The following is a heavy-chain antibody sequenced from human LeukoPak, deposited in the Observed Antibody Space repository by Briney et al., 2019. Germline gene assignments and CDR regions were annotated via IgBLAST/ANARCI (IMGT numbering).Heavy chain of an antibody. CDR2: IYPADSDT. CDR1: GYSFTSYW. J-gene: IGHJ4*02. D-gene: IGHD3-9*01. CDR3: ARHSDWRFDY. Sequence: GESLKISCKGSGYSFTSYWIAWVRQMPGKGLEWMGIIYPADSDTRYSPSFQGQVTISADKSISTAYLQWSSLKASDTAMYYCARHSDWRFDYWGQGTLVTASS. V-gene: IGHV5-51*01.